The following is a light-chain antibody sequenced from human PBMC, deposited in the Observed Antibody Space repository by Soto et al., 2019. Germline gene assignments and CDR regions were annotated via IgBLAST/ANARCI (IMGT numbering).Light chain of an antibody. V-gene: IGKV4-1*01. CDR3: QQYYSTPQT. Sequence: ILSTQTPDSLAWAVGERSAINCKASQSFLYSSNNKNYLAWYQQKPGQPPKLLIYWASTRESGVPDRFSGSGSGTDFTLTISSLQAEDVAVYYCQQYYSTPQTFGQGTKVDI. CDR1: QSFLYSSNNKNY. CDR2: WAS. J-gene: IGKJ1*01.